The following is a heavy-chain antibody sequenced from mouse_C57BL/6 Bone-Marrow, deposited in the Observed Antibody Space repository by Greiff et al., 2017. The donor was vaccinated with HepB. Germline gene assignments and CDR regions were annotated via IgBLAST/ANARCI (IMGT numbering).Heavy chain of an antibody. J-gene: IGHJ3*01. D-gene: IGHD4-1*02. CDR1: GYSITSGYY. Sequence: DVQLQESGPGLVKPSQSLSLTCSVTGYSITSGYYWNWIRQFPGNKLEWMGYISYDGSNNYNPSLKNRISITRETSKNQFFLKLNSVTTEDTATYYCARGNCDFAYWGQGTLVTVSA. CDR2: ISYDGSN. V-gene: IGHV3-6*01. CDR3: ARGNCDFAY.